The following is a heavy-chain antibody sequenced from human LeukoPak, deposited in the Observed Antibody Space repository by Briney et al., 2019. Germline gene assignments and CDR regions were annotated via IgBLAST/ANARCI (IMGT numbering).Heavy chain of an antibody. V-gene: IGHV3-30-3*01. CDR3: ARDMGEGTMVRGVNYYYYGMDV. J-gene: IGHJ6*02. Sequence: GGSLRLSRAASGFTFSSYAMHWVRQAPGKGLEWVAVISYDGSNKYYADSVRGRFTISRDNSKNTLYLQMNSLRAEDTAVYYCARDMGEGTMVRGVNYYYYGMDVWGQGTTVTVSS. CDR2: ISYDGSNK. D-gene: IGHD3-10*01. CDR1: GFTFSSYA.